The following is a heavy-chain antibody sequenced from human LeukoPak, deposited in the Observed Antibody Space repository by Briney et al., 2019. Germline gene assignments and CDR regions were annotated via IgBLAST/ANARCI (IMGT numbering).Heavy chain of an antibody. CDR3: ARPGMVRGVNRYYYYYYGMDV. Sequence: SETLSLTCAVYGGSFSGYYWSWIRQPPGKGLEGIGEINHSGSTNYNPSLKSRVTISVDTSKNQFSLKLSSVTAADTAVYYCARPGMVRGVNRYYYYYYGMDVWDKGTTVTVSS. CDR1: GGSFSGYY. V-gene: IGHV4-34*01. J-gene: IGHJ6*04. CDR2: INHSGST. D-gene: IGHD3-10*01.